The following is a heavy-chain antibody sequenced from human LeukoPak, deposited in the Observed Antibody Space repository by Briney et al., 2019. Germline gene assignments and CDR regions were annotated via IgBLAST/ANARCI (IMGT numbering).Heavy chain of an antibody. V-gene: IGHV3-23*01. D-gene: IGHD3-10*01. Sequence: GGSLRLSCAASGFSFSSYVMSWVRQAPGKGLEWVSTISASGIGTYYADSVRGRFTVSRDNSKNTLYLQMNSLRAEDTAVYFCANLRGSGSSYFDSWGQGTLVTVSS. J-gene: IGHJ4*02. CDR2: ISASGIGT. CDR1: GFSFSSYV. CDR3: ANLRGSGSSYFDS.